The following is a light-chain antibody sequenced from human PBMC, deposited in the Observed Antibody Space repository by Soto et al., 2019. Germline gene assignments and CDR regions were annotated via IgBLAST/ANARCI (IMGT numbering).Light chain of an antibody. CDR1: QSVSSY. CDR3: XQRSNCPLT. J-gene: IGKJ4*01. V-gene: IGKV3-11*01. CDR2: DAS. Sequence: EIVLTQSPATLSLSPGERATLSCRASQSVSSYLAWYQQKPGQAPRLLIYDASNRATGIPARFSGSGSGTDFTLXISSXEPEDFAVXXXXQRSNCPLTFGGGTKVEIK.